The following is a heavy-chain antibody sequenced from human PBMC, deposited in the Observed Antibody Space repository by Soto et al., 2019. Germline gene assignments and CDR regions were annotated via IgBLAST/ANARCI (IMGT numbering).Heavy chain of an antibody. J-gene: IGHJ3*02. CDR3: ARAPKYSSPLHI. Sequence: PGGSLRLCCAASVFTFSSYAMHWVRQAPGKGLEWVAVISYDGSNKYYADSVKGRFTISRDNSKNTLYLQMNSLRAEDTAVYYCARAPKYSSPLHIWGQGTMVTVSS. D-gene: IGHD6-6*01. CDR1: VFTFSSYA. V-gene: IGHV3-30-3*01. CDR2: ISYDGSNK.